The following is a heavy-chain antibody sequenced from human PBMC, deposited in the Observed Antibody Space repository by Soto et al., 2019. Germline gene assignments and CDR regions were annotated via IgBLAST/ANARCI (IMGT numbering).Heavy chain of an antibody. CDR1: GGSISSGGYY. CDR3: ARELTDAFDI. CDR2: IYYSGST. Sequence: SETLSLTCTVSGGSISSGGYYWSWIRQHPGKGLEWIGYIYYSGSTYYNPSLKSRVTISVDTSKNQFSLKLSSVTAADTAVYYCARELTDAFDIWGQGTMVTVSS. J-gene: IGHJ3*02. V-gene: IGHV4-31*03.